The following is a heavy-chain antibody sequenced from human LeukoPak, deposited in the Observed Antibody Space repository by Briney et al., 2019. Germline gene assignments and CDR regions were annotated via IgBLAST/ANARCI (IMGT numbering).Heavy chain of an antibody. Sequence: GGSLRLSCAASGFTFSSYAMHWVRQAPGKGLELVAVISYDGSNKYHADSVKGRFTISRDNTKNSLYLQMNGLRAEDTAVYYCARTRSSGYLTFAYWGQGILVTVSS. J-gene: IGHJ4*02. CDR2: ISYDGSNK. CDR3: ARTRSSGYLTFAY. CDR1: GFTFSSYA. V-gene: IGHV3-30-3*01. D-gene: IGHD3-22*01.